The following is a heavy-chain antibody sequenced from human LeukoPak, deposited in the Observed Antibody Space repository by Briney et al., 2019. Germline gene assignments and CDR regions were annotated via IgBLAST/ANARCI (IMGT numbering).Heavy chain of an antibody. J-gene: IGHJ4*02. CDR3: ASAEGFVVVPAALEY. CDR2: ISYDGSNK. D-gene: IGHD2-2*01. V-gene: IGHV3-30*04. CDR1: GFTFSSYA. Sequence: PGGSLRLSCAASGFTFSSYAMHWVRQAPGKGLEWVAVISYDGSNKYYADSVKGRFTISRDNSKNTLYLQMNSLRAEDTAVYYCASAEGFVVVPAALEYWGQGTLVTVSS.